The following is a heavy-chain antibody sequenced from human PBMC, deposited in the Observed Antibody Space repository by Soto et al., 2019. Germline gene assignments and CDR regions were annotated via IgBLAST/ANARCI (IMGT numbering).Heavy chain of an antibody. CDR2: IKSKTDGGTT. J-gene: IGHJ4*02. Sequence: GGSLRLSWAASGFTFRNPGMNCIRQAPGKGLEWVGRIKSKTDGGTTDYAAPAKGRFTISRDDSKNTLYLQMNSLKTEDTAVYYCTTVDTAMVQDFDYWGQGTLVTVSS. CDR1: GFTFRNPG. V-gene: IGHV3-15*07. CDR3: TTVDTAMVQDFDY. D-gene: IGHD5-18*01.